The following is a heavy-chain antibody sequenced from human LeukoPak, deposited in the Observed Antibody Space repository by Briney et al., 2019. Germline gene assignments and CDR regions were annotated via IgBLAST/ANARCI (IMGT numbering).Heavy chain of an antibody. D-gene: IGHD3-22*01. CDR1: GGSISSNY. Sequence: SETLSLTCSVSGGSISSNYWSWIRQPAGKGLEWIGRIYYSGSTNYNPSLKSRLTMSVDTSKNQFSLNLNSVTAADTAVYLCAKSKYYDSSGYYSFEFWGRGTLVTVSS. CDR3: AKSKYYDSSGYYSFEF. CDR2: IYYSGST. V-gene: IGHV4-4*07. J-gene: IGHJ4*02.